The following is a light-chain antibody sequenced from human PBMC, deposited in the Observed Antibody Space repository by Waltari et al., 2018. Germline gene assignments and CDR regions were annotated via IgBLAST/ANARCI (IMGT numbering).Light chain of an antibody. V-gene: IGLV3-25*03. Sequence: SYELTQPPSVSVSPGQPATITSSGIALPRQFAFGYQQKPGQAPDLVTYKDTERPSGIPDRFSGSTSGTTVTLTISGVQAEDEADYYCQSADSTSTHVVFGGGTKLTVL. CDR1: ALPRQF. CDR3: QSADSTSTHVV. J-gene: IGLJ2*01. CDR2: KDT.